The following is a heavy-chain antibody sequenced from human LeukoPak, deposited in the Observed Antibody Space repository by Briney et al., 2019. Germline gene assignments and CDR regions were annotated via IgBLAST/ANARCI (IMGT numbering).Heavy chain of an antibody. J-gene: IGHJ3*02. V-gene: IGHV3-48*01. CDR3: TREVLTQSIYSGYDAFDI. CDR2: ISSSSSTI. D-gene: IGHD5-12*01. CDR1: GFTFSNYA. Sequence: GRSLTLSCAASGFTFSNYAIHWVRQAPGRGLEWVSYISSSSSTIYYADSVKGRFTISRDNAKNSLYLQMNNLRAEDTAVYYCTREVLTQSIYSGYDAFDIWGRGTMVTVSS.